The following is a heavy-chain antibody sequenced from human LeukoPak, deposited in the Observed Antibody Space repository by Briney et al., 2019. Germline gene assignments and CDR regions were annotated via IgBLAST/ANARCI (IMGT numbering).Heavy chain of an antibody. CDR3: AREGVVAVRARFDP. J-gene: IGHJ5*02. CDR1: GFTFSSYS. V-gene: IGHV3-21*01. Sequence: KPGGSLRLSCAASGFTFSSYSMNWVRQAPGKGLEWVSSISSSSSYIYYADSVKGRFTISRDNAKNSLYLQMNSLRAEDTAVYYCAREGVVAVRARFDPWGQGTLVTVSS. D-gene: IGHD2-2*01. CDR2: ISSSSSYI.